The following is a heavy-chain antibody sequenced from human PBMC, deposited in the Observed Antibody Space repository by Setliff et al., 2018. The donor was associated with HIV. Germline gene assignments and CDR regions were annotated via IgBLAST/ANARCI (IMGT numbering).Heavy chain of an antibody. CDR1: GYSFINYA. Sequence: ASVTVSCKTSGYSFINYAMNWVRQAPGQGLEWMGWVNTHTGSPTYAQAFTGRFVFSVDTSVTTAYLEISSLKAEDTAVYHCATALYGDYGGDLNWLDPWGQGTLVTVSS. CDR3: ATALYGDYGGDLNWLDP. D-gene: IGHD4-17*01. CDR2: VNTHTGSP. J-gene: IGHJ5*02. V-gene: IGHV7-4-1*02.